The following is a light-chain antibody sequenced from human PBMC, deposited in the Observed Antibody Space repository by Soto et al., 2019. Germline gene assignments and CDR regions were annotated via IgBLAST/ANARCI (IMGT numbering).Light chain of an antibody. V-gene: IGKV3-20*01. J-gene: IGKJ2*01. CDR2: GVS. Sequence: VLTQSPVNLSLSPGETATLSCRASQTINSNFFAWYQQKPGQAPRLLIYGVSTRATGIPDRFTGSGSGTDFALTISGLEPADFAVYYCQQSSFLPRTFGQGTKVDIK. CDR3: QQSSFLPRT. CDR1: QTINSNF.